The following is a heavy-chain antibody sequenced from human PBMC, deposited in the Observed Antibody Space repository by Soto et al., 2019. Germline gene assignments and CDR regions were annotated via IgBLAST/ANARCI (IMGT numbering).Heavy chain of an antibody. CDR2: ISGSGGST. CDR3: AKDQSPFGSGSYYRPYSGDV. D-gene: IGHD3-10*01. CDR1: GFTFSSYA. J-gene: IGHJ6*04. V-gene: IGHV3-23*01. Sequence: EVQLLESGGGLVQPGGSLRLSCAASGFTFSSYAMSWVRQAPGKGLEWVSAISGSGGSTYYADSVKGRFTISRDNSKKAVYLQMNSLRAEDTAVYYCAKDQSPFGSGSYYRPYSGDVWGKGTPVTVSS.